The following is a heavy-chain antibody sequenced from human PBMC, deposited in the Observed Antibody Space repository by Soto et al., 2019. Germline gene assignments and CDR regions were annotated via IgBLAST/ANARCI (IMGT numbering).Heavy chain of an antibody. V-gene: IGHV3-23*04. CDR2: ISGSGGTT. D-gene: IGHD4-17*01. Sequence: EVQLVESGGGLVKPGGSLRLSCAASGFTFSRYTMSWVRQAPEKGLEWVSAISGSGGTTYYADSVKGLFTISRDNSKNRLSLQMNSLRVEDTAVYYCAKEWGYGDYSVDYWGQGTLVTVSS. CDR3: AKEWGYGDYSVDY. CDR1: GFTFSRYT. J-gene: IGHJ4*02.